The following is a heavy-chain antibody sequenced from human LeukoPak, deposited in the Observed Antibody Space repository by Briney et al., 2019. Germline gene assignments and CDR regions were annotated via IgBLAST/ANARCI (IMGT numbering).Heavy chain of an antibody. CDR2: IWYDGSNK. J-gene: IGHJ4*02. CDR1: GFTFSSYG. V-gene: IGHV3-33*06. D-gene: IGHD4-23*01. Sequence: GGSLRLPCAASGFTFSSYGMHWVRQAPGKGLEWVAVIWYDGSNKYYADSVKGRFTISRDNSKNTLYLQMNSLRAEDTAVYYCAKDRQLHDYGGNSYYFDYWGQGTLVTVSS. CDR3: AKDRQLHDYGGNSYYFDY.